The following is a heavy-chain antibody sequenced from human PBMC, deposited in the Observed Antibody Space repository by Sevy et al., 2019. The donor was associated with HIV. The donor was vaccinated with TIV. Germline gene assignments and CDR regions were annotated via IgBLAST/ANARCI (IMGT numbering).Heavy chain of an antibody. CDR1: GFTFSSYG. D-gene: IGHD1-26*01. J-gene: IGHJ6*02. V-gene: IGHV3-30*18. Sequence: GGSLRLSCAASGFTFSSYGIHWVRQAPGKGLEWVAVMAYDGSNKYHADSVKGRFTISRDNSRNKVYLQMNSLRAEDTAVEYCAKDQGGSYYAEYYHYGMDVWGQGTTVTVSS. CDR3: AKDQGGSYYAEYYHYGMDV. CDR2: MAYDGSNK.